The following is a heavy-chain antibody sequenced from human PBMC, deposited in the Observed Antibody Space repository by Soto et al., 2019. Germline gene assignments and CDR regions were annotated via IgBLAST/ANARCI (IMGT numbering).Heavy chain of an antibody. D-gene: IGHD3-9*01. CDR2: IKQDGSEK. V-gene: IGHV3-7*03. Sequence: GGSLRLSCAASGFTFSSYWMSWVRQAPGKGLEWVANIKQDGSEKYYVDSVKGRFTISRDNAKNSLYLQMNSLRAEDMAVYYCARERYDILTGYYYYYMDVWGKGTTVTVSS. CDR3: ARERYDILTGYYYYYMDV. CDR1: GFTFSSYW. J-gene: IGHJ6*03.